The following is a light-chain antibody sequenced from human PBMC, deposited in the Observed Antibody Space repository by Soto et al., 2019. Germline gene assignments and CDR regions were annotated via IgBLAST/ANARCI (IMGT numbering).Light chain of an antibody. CDR1: QGISNY. CDR2: AAS. CDR3: QKYYGAPRA. J-gene: IGKJ1*01. V-gene: IGKV1-27*01. Sequence: DIQMTQSPSSLSASVGDRVTITCRASQGISNYFAWYQQKPGKVPKLLIYAASTLQSGGPSRFSGSRAGTDFTVTIGSLQPEDVATYDGQKYYGAPRAFGQGTKVEIK.